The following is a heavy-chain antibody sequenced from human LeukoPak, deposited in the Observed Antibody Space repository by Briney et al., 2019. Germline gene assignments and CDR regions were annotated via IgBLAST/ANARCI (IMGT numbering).Heavy chain of an antibody. CDR2: IYYSGNT. CDR3: ARRNSGSYSLDY. V-gene: IGHV4-39*01. Sequence: SETLSLTCTVSGGSISSSSYYWGWIRQPPGKGLEWIGNIYYSGNTYYNPSLKSQVTISVDTSKNQFSLKLSSVTAADTAVYYCARRNSGSYSLDYWGQGTLVTVSS. CDR1: GGSISSSSYY. J-gene: IGHJ4*02. D-gene: IGHD1-26*01.